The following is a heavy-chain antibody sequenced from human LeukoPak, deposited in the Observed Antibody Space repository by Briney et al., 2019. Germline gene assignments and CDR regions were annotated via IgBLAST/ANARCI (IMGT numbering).Heavy chain of an antibody. Sequence: SETLSLTCTVSGGSISSSSYYWGWIRQPPGKGLEWIGSIYYSGSTYYNPSLKSRVTISVDTSKNQFSLKLSSVTAADTAVYYCASPRATVTTSVGYYYYMDVWGKGTTVTVSS. CDR1: GGSISSSSYY. D-gene: IGHD4-17*01. CDR2: IYYSGST. J-gene: IGHJ6*03. V-gene: IGHV4-39*07. CDR3: ASPRATVTTSVGYYYYMDV.